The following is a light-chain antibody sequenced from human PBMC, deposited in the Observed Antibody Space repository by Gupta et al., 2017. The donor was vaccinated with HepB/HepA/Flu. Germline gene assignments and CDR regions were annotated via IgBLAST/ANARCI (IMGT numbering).Light chain of an antibody. CDR2: NTN. CDR1: SGSVSTTYY. J-gene: IGLJ3*02. V-gene: IGLV8-61*01. Sequence: QTVVTQEPSFSVTPGGTVTLTCGLSSGSVSTTYYPSWYQQTPGRAPRTLIYNTNPRSSGVHDRFSGSILGNKAALTITGAQADDESDYYCVLYMGSGTWVFGGGTKLTVL. CDR3: VLYMGSGTWV.